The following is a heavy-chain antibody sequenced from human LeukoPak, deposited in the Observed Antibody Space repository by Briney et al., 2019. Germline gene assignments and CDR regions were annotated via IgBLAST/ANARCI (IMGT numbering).Heavy chain of an antibody. J-gene: IGHJ4*02. D-gene: IGHD3-10*01. Sequence: GESLKISCKGSGYSFTSYWISWVRQMPGKGLEWMGRIDPSDSYTNYSPSFQGHVTISADKSISTAYLQWSSLKASDTAMYYCASLWFGELSSYSFDYWGQGTLVTVSS. CDR1: GYSFTSYW. CDR2: IDPSDSYT. CDR3: ASLWFGELSSYSFDY. V-gene: IGHV5-10-1*01.